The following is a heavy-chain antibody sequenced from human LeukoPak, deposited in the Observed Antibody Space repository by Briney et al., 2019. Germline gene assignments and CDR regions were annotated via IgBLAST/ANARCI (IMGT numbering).Heavy chain of an antibody. CDR2: INWNGGST. CDR3: ARGAGELPFDY. J-gene: IGHJ4*02. CDR1: GFTFSSYG. D-gene: IGHD1-26*01. V-gene: IGHV3-20*01. Sequence: GGSLRLSCAASGFTFSSYGMSWVRQAPGKGLEWVSGINWNGGSTGYADSVKGRFTISRDNAKNSLYLQMNSLRAEDTALYHCARGAGELPFDYWGQGTLVTVSS.